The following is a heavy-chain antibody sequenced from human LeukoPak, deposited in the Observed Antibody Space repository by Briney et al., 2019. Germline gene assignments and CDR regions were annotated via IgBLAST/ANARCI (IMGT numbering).Heavy chain of an antibody. J-gene: IGHJ6*02. Sequence: GGSLRLSCAASGFTFSSYSMKWVRQAPGKGLEWVSSISSSISYIYYADSVKGRFTISRDNATNSLYLQMNSLRAEDTAVYYCARGGITMFRGTESTYGMDVWGQGTTVTVSS. D-gene: IGHD3-10*01. V-gene: IGHV3-21*01. CDR3: ARGGITMFRGTESTYGMDV. CDR2: ISSSISYI. CDR1: GFTFSSYS.